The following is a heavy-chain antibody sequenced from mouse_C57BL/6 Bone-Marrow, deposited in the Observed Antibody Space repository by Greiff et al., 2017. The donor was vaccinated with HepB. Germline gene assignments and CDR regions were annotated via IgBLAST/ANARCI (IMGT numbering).Heavy chain of an antibody. Sequence: VQLVESGAELARPGASVKLSCKASGYTFTSYGISWVKQRTGQGLEWIGEIYPRSGNTYYNEKFKGKATLTADKSSSTAYMELRSLTSEDSAVYFCARRGDYDYDEYFDVWGTGTTVTVSS. CDR2: IYPRSGNT. CDR1: GYTFTSYG. D-gene: IGHD2-4*01. J-gene: IGHJ1*03. CDR3: ARRGDYDYDEYFDV. V-gene: IGHV1-81*01.